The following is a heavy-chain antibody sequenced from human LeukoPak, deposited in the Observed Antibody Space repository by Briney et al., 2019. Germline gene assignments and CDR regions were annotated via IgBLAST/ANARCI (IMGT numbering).Heavy chain of an antibody. D-gene: IGHD6-19*01. Sequence: SETLSLTCTVSGYSIKGVYYWGWIRQPPGKGLEWIGSIYYSGATYYNPSLKSRVTISEDTSVNQFSLRLSSVTAADTAVYYCARDGEGSRGWYHPRAYYYYYMDVWGKGTTVTISS. CDR3: ARDGEGSRGWYHPRAYYYYYMDV. V-gene: IGHV4-38-2*02. CDR1: GYSIKGVYY. CDR2: IYYSGAT. J-gene: IGHJ6*03.